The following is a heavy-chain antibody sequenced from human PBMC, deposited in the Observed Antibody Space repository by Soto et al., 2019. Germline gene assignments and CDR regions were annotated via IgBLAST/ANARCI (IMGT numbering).Heavy chain of an antibody. CDR1: GFTVSSNY. CDR3: ARVNGFSRGIDY. V-gene: IGHV3-53*01. J-gene: IGHJ4*02. CDR2: IYSGGST. Sequence: GGSLRPSCAASGFTVSSNYMSWVRQAPGKGLEWVSVIYSGGSTYYADSVKGRFTISRDNSKNTLYLQMNSLRAEDTAVYYCARVNGFSRGIDYWGQGTLVTVSS.